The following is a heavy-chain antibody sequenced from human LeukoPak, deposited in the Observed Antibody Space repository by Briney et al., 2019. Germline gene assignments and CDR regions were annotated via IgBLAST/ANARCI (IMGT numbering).Heavy chain of an antibody. CDR3: ARLTSGNGLDV. Sequence: PGGSLRLSCAAPGFNVSNNYMTWVRQGPGKGVEWVSVIYSGNRTKYADSVKGRFIISRDNSKNTLLFQMNSLRAEDTAVYYCARLTSGNGLDVWGRGTTVTVS. J-gene: IGHJ6*02. CDR2: IYSGNRT. D-gene: IGHD3-3*01. V-gene: IGHV3-66*04. CDR1: GFNVSNNY.